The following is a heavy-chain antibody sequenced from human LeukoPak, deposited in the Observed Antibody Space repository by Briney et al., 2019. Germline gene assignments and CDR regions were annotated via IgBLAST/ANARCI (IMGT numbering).Heavy chain of an antibody. CDR3: ARRYAAYCGGDCYSEGYFDY. CDR2: IYPGDSDT. Sequence: GESLKISCKASGYNFMTYWIGWVRQMPGKGLEWMGTIYPGDSDTRFSPSFQGQVTISVDKSISTAYLQWSSLKASDTAMYYCARRYAAYCGGDCYSEGYFDYWGQGTLVTVSS. V-gene: IGHV5-51*01. J-gene: IGHJ4*02. D-gene: IGHD2-21*02. CDR1: GYNFMTYW.